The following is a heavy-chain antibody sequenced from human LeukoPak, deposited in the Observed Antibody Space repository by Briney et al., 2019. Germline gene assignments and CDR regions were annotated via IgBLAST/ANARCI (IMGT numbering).Heavy chain of an antibody. CDR3: TRHVVGPGYSSVSNLDN. Sequence: SETLSLTCTVSGYSISSGTYYWAWIRQPPGKGLEWIGSTYYGGNTHYTPSLRSRVTISVDTTQNQFSMRLESVTASDTSVYYCTRHVVGPGYSSVSNLDNWGQGTLVTVSS. CDR1: GYSISSGTYY. CDR2: TYYGGNT. V-gene: IGHV4-39*01. D-gene: IGHD2-21*01. J-gene: IGHJ4*02.